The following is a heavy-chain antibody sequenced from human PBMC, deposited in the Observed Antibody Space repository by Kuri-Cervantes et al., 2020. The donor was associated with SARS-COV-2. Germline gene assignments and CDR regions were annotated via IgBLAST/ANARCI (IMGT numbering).Heavy chain of an antibody. Sequence: SETLSLTCTVSGASIRSDDYYWGWFRQPPGEGLEWIGYISYSGSGNDNPSLRSRITLSIDTSKNQLSLRMSSMTAADSAMYYCARLPRGHIFGFFDNWGQRILVTVSS. V-gene: IGHV4-30-4*01. J-gene: IGHJ4*02. CDR3: ARLPRGHIFGFFDN. D-gene: IGHD5-18*01. CDR2: ISYSGSG. CDR1: GASIRSDDYY.